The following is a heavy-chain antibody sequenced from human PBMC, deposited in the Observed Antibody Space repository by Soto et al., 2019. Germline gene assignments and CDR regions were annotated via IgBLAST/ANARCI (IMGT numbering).Heavy chain of an antibody. D-gene: IGHD6-19*01. CDR2: LSRNSNTI. V-gene: IGHV3-9*01. CDR1: GFTVDDYV. Sequence: PGRCLRLSCVASGFTVDDYVVHWVRQPPSKGLEWVSILSRNSNTISYADSVKGRFTISRDNAKNSLYLQTNSLRVAHTSFYYCAKYLHPYQGVAGVDSWGRGSLVTVSS. J-gene: IGHJ4*02. CDR3: AKYLHPYQGVAGVDS.